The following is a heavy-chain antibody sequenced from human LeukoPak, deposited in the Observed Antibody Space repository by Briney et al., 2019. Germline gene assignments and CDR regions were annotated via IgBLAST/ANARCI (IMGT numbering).Heavy chain of an antibody. V-gene: IGHV3-74*01. CDR3: AREGRCGGDCYYDY. CDR1: GFTFSTYF. J-gene: IGHJ4*02. Sequence: GGSLRLSCAASGFTFSTYFIHWVRQGPGKGLVWVSRIGSDGSSASSADSVKGRFTISRDNSKNTLYLQMNSLRAEDTAVYYCAREGRCGGDCYYDYWGQGTLVTVSS. D-gene: IGHD2-21*02. CDR2: IGSDGSSA.